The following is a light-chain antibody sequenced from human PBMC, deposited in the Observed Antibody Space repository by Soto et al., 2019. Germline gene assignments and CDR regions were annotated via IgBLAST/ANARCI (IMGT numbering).Light chain of an antibody. CDR1: TSDVGGDNY. V-gene: IGLV2-11*01. J-gene: IGLJ1*01. CDR3: FSYAGSSTGV. Sequence: QSVLTQPRSVSGSPGQSVTISCTATTSDVGGDNYVSWYQQLPGKAPKLLIFDVNERPSGVPDRFSVSKSGNAASLTISGLQAEDEADYYCFSYAGSSTGVFGTGTKVTVL. CDR2: DVN.